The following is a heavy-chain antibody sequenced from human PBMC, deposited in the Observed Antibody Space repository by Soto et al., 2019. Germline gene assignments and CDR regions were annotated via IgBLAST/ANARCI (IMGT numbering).Heavy chain of an antibody. CDR2: LVVGSGNT. CDR3: AAVPVLRFLKWLPAYFDY. V-gene: IGHV1-58*01. D-gene: IGHD3-3*01. Sequence: QMPVMQSGPEVKKPGTSVKVSCKTSGFMFTSSAVQWVRQARGQRLEWIGWLVVGSGNTHYAQHFQERVTLTRDMYTGTAYMELSSLRSEDTAVYYCAAVPVLRFLKWLPAYFDYWGQGTLVTVSS. J-gene: IGHJ4*02. CDR1: GFMFTSSA.